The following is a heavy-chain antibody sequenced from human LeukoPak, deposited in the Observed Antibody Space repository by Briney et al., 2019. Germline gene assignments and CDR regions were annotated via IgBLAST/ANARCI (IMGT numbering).Heavy chain of an antibody. CDR2: INHSGST. V-gene: IGHV4-34*01. CDR3: ARGLRVSYGMDV. Sequence: SETLSLTCAVYGGSFSGYYWSWIRQPPGKGLEWIGEINHSGSTNYNPSLKSRVTISVDTSKNQFSLKLSSVTAADTAVYYCARGLRVSYGMDVWGQGTTVTVSS. D-gene: IGHD3-10*01. J-gene: IGHJ6*02. CDR1: GGSFSGYY.